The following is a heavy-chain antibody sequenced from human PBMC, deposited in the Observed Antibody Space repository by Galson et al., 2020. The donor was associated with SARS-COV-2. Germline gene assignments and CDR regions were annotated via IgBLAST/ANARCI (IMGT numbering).Heavy chain of an antibody. CDR2: INPSGGGT. D-gene: IGHD4-4*01. J-gene: IGHJ4*02. CDR3: ARDSQGGNDYNYLLF. Sequence: ASVKDSCKASGYTFTSYYLHWERQSPRQRLEWMGIINPSGGGTTYAQKFQGRVTMTRYTSTSTDYMELIGLRSEDTAVYYCARDSQGGNDYNYLLFWGQGTLVTVSS. V-gene: IGHV1-46*01. CDR1: GYTFTSYY.